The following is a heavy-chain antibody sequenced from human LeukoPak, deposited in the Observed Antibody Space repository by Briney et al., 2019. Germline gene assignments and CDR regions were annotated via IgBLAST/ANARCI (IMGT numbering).Heavy chain of an antibody. J-gene: IGHJ4*02. CDR2: INVDGSEK. V-gene: IGHV3-7*01. D-gene: IGHD1-7*01. Sequence: GGSLRLSCAASGFTFSLYWMSWVRQAPGKGLEWLANINVDGSEKYYVDAVKGRFTISRNNAKNPLYLKMNSLRVEDTAVYYCARSGQGTSPYWGQGTLVTVSS. CDR3: ARSGQGTSPY. CDR1: GFTFSLYW.